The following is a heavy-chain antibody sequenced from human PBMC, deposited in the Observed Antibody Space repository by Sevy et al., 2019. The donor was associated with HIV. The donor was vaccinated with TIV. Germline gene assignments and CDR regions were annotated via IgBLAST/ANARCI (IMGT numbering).Heavy chain of an antibody. CDR3: ATTKDYYDSSGYPFDD. J-gene: IGHJ4*02. CDR1: GYSLTKLA. D-gene: IGHD3-22*01. Sequence: ASVKVSCKVSGYSLTKLAMHWVRQAPGKGPEWLGTFDPEDGDPEDGKTIYARKFQDRVIMTEDTSTDTTYMELSSLTSEDTAMYYCATTKDYYDSSGYPFDDWGQGTLVTVSS. V-gene: IGHV1-24*01. CDR2: FDPEDGDPEDGKT.